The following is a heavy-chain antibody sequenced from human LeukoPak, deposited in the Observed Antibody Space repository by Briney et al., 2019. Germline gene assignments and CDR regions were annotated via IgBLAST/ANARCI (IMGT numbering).Heavy chain of an antibody. CDR3: AELGITMIGGV. CDR1: GFTFRNYE. Sequence: PGGSLRLSCDASGFTFRNYEMNWVRQAPGKGLEWVSYISSSGATKHYADSVKGRLTISRDNAKNSLYLQMNSLRAEDTAVYYCAELGITMIGGVWGKGTAVTISS. CDR2: ISSSGATK. V-gene: IGHV3-48*03. J-gene: IGHJ6*04. D-gene: IGHD3-10*02.